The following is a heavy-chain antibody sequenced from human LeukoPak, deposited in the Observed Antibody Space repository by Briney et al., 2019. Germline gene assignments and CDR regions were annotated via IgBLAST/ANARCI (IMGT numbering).Heavy chain of an antibody. J-gene: IGHJ4*02. Sequence: ASETLSLTCSVSGGSISSHYWSWIRQPPGKGLEWIGYIYNSGSTNYNPSLTDYNPSLKSRVTISVDTSKNQFSLKLSSVTAADTAVYYCARSERDGSGRFYFDYWGQGTLVTVSS. CDR2: IYNSGST. D-gene: IGHD3-10*01. CDR3: ARSERDGSGRFYFDY. CDR1: GGSISSHY. V-gene: IGHV4-59*11.